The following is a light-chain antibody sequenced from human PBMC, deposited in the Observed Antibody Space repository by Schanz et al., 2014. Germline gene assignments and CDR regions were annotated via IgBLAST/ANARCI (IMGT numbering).Light chain of an antibody. V-gene: IGLV2-14*01. CDR2: DVS. Sequence: QSALTQPASVSGSPGQSITISCTGTSSDVGGCNFGAWYQQHPGKAPKLMIHDVSNRPSGVSNRFSGSKSGNTASLTISGLQAEDEADYYCSSYTSSNTGVFGGGAKLTVL. CDR1: SSDVGGCNF. J-gene: IGLJ3*02. CDR3: SSYTSSNTGV.